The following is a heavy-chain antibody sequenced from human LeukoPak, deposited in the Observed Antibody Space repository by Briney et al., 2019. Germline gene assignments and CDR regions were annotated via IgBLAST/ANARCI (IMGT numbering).Heavy chain of an antibody. CDR3: ARVLRGGGGGDY. CDR1: GYTFPNYG. J-gene: IGHJ4*02. Sequence: GASVKVSCKASGYTFPNYGISWVRQAPGQGLEWMGWISAYNGNTNYAQKFQGRVTMTTDTSTSTANMELRSLTSDDTAVYYCARVLRGGGGGDYWGQGTLVTVSS. V-gene: IGHV1-18*01. D-gene: IGHD3-16*01. CDR2: ISAYNGNT.